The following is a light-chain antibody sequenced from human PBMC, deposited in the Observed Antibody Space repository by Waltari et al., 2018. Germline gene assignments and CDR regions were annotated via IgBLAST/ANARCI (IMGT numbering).Light chain of an antibody. J-gene: IGLJ2*01. Sequence: SYELTPPPSVSVSPGQTARITCSGEALPQKYVYWYQQKSGQAPVLVIYEDTERPSGIPERFSGSSSGTMATLTISGAQVEDEADYYCYSGDDSGNQEVFGGGTKLTVL. CDR3: YSGDDSGNQEV. V-gene: IGLV3-10*01. CDR1: ALPQKY. CDR2: EDT.